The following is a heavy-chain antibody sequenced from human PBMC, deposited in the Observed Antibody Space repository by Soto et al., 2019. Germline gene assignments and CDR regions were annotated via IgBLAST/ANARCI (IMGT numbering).Heavy chain of an antibody. J-gene: IGHJ4*02. CDR1: GDSVSNNAVA. Sequence: SQTLSLTCAISGDSVSNNAVAWNWIRPSPSGGLEWLGRTYRGSESYNDYSISLKSRVTINSDPSKNQFSLQLTSVTSEDTAVYYCERGKTAAFVYGAQGTVVT. V-gene: IGHV6-1*01. CDR3: ERGKTAAFVY. CDR2: TYRGSESYN.